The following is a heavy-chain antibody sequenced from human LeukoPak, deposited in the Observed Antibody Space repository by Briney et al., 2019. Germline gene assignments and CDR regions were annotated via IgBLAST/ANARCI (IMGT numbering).Heavy chain of an antibody. CDR3: ARVVGGYCSSTSCYHLDY. V-gene: IGHV3-23*01. CDR2: MSGSGGST. CDR1: GFTFSSYA. Sequence: GGSLRLSWAAAGFTFSSYAMSWVRQAPGKGLEWVSAMSGSGGSTYYADSVRGRFTISRDNAKNSLYLQMNSLRAEDTAVYYCARVVGGYCSSTSCYHLDYWGQGTLVTVSS. J-gene: IGHJ4*02. D-gene: IGHD2-2*01.